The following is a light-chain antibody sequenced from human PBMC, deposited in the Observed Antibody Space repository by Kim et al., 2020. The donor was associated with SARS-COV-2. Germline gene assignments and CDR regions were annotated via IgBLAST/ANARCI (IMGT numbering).Light chain of an antibody. J-gene: IGKJ2*01. V-gene: IGKV1-39*01. CDR1: QSISSY. CDR3: QQSYSTPRA. Sequence: SVGDMVTITCRARQSISSYLIWSLYKPGNAPPHLSYAASSLQSAFPSRFSRSGYGTVFGLPISSLQPEDFAIYSCQQSYSTPRAFG. CDR2: AAS.